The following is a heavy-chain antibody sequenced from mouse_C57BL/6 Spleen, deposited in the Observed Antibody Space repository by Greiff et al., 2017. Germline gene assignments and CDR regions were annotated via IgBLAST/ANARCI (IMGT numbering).Heavy chain of an antibody. CDR1: GYTFASYW. V-gene: IGHV1-53*01. D-gene: IGHD1-1*01. J-gene: IGHJ3*01. Sequence: QVQLQQPGTELVKPGASVKLSCKASGYTFASYWMHWVKQRPGQGLEWIGNINPSNGGTNYNEKFKSKATLTVDKSSSTAYMQLSSLTSEDSAVYYCANEGLLLRAWFAYWGQGTLVTVSA. CDR2: INPSNGGT. CDR3: ANEGLLLRAWFAY.